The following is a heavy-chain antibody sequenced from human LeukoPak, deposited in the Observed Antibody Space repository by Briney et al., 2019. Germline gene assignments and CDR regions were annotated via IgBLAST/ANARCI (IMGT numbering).Heavy chain of an antibody. CDR3: ALETVVDTAMVTGAFDI. D-gene: IGHD5-18*01. V-gene: IGHV1-2*02. CDR1: GYTFTDYY. Sequence: ASVKVSCKASGYTFTDYYMHWVRQAPGQGLEWMGWINPNSGGTNYAQKFQGRVTMTRDTSISTAYMELSRLRSDDTAVYYCALETVVDTAMVTGAFDIWGQGTMVTVSS. CDR2: INPNSGGT. J-gene: IGHJ3*02.